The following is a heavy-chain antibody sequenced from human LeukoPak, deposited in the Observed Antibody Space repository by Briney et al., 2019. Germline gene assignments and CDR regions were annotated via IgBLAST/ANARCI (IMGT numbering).Heavy chain of an antibody. D-gene: IGHD2-21*01. CDR1: GYSISSGDY. CDR3: ARHASCGDDCYTYYFDY. Sequence: PSETLSLTCAVSGYSISSGDYWGWIRQPPGKGLEWIGNIFHRGNTNYNPSLKSRVTISLDTSKNQFSLKLSSVSAADTAVFYCARHASCGDDCYTYYFDYWGQGNLVTVSS. J-gene: IGHJ4*02. V-gene: IGHV4-38-2*01. CDR2: IFHRGNT.